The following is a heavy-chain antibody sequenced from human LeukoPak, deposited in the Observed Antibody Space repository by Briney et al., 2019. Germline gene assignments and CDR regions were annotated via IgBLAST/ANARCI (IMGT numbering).Heavy chain of an antibody. CDR2: ILHDGSNA. CDR3: ATGSDFYYAS. Sequence: HPGRSLRLSCVASGFTFTRNCMHWVRQAPGKGLEWVAAILHDGSNAYYADSVKGRFTISRDDPKNTQYLQMNSLRIEDSAVYYCATGSDFYYASWGQGTLVTVSS. CDR1: GFTFTRNC. J-gene: IGHJ5*02. D-gene: IGHD3-3*01. V-gene: IGHV3-30-3*01.